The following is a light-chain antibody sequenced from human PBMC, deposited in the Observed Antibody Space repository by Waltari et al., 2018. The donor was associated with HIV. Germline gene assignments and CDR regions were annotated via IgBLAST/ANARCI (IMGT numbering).Light chain of an antibody. V-gene: IGKV3-20*01. J-gene: IGKJ2*01. CDR2: ATS. CDR1: QKVTRDF. CDR3: QLFGDSSFT. Sequence: EIVLTQSPGTLSLSPGERVTLSCRASQKVTRDFFAWYQQKPDQAPGLLIYATSTRATGVPERFSATGSGTDFSLTISRLEPEDFAVYYCQLFGDSSFTFGQGTRLEIK.